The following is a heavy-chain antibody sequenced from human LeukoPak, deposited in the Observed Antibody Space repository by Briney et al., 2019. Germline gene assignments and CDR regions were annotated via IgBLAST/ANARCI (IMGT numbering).Heavy chain of an antibody. Sequence: GGSLRLSCAVSGFNVRSNYMTWVRQAPGKGLEWVSVLHSGGDTYYADSVRGRFTISRDNSENMLFLQMNGLRADDSAIYYCARGKVYYYYDYWGQGTLVTVSS. D-gene: IGHD5/OR15-5a*01. V-gene: IGHV3-53*01. CDR1: GFNVRSNY. J-gene: IGHJ4*02. CDR2: LHSGGDT. CDR3: ARGKVYYYYDY.